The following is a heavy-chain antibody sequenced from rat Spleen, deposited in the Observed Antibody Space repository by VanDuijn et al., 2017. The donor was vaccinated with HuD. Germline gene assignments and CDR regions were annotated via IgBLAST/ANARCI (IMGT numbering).Heavy chain of an antibody. CDR3: ARPTTGIPFNY. Sequence: EVQLVESGGRLVQPGNSLKLSCAASGFTFSDHAMAWVRQFPKKGLEWVAIIIYDGTATYYRDSVKGRFTISRDNAKSTLYLQMDSLRSEDTAIYYCARPTTGIPFNYWGQGSLVTVSS. J-gene: IGHJ3*01. V-gene: IGHV5-17*01. CDR1: GFTFSDHA. D-gene: IGHD1-9*01. CDR2: IIYDGTAT.